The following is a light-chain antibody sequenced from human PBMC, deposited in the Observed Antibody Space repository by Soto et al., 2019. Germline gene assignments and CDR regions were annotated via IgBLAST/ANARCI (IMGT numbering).Light chain of an antibody. J-gene: IGKJ1*01. CDR1: QSVRSN. V-gene: IGKV3-15*01. CDR3: QKYNNWPKT. Sequence: EIVMTQSPATPSVSPGERATLSCRASQSVRSNLAWYQQKPGQAPRLLIFGASTRATGIPARFSGTGSGTEFTLTISSLQSEDFAVYYCQKYNNWPKTFGQGTKV. CDR2: GAS.